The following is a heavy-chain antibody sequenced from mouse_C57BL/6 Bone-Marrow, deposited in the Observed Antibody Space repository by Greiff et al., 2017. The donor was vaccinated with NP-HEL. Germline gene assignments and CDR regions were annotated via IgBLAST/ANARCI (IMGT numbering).Heavy chain of an antibody. CDR2: IWSDGTT. J-gene: IGHJ1*03. V-gene: IGHV2-2*01. Sequence: VKLMESGPGLVQPSQSLSITCTVSGFSLTSYGVHWVRQSPGKGLEWLGVIWSDGTTDYNAAFISRLSISKDNSKSQVFFKMNSLQADDTAIYYCAREGYYGSSFPLDVWGTGTTVTVSS. CDR3: AREGYYGSSFPLDV. D-gene: IGHD1-1*01. CDR1: GFSLTSYG.